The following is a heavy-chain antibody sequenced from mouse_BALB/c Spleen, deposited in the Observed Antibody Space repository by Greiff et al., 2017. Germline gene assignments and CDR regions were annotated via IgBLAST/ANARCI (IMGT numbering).Heavy chain of an antibody. CDR3: ARSGNYRAWFAY. CDR2: IYPGDGDT. D-gene: IGHD2-14*01. J-gene: IGHJ3*01. V-gene: IGHV1-87*01. CDR1: GYTFTSYW. Sequence: QVQLQQSGAELARPGASVKLSCKASGYTFTSYWMQWVKQRPGQGLEWIGAIYPGDGDTRYTQKFKGKATLTADKSSSTAYMQLSSLASEDSAVYYCARSGNYRAWFAYWGQGTLVTVSA.